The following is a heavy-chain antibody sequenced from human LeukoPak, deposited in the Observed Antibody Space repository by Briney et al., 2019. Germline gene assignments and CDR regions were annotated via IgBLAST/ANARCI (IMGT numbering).Heavy chain of an antibody. V-gene: IGHV3-23*01. J-gene: IGHJ4*02. CDR2: ISGSGGDT. D-gene: IGHD3/OR15-3a*01. CDR1: GFTFSNYG. CDR3: AKQRTYFDY. Sequence: PGGSLRLSCAASGFTFSNYGMSWVRQAPGKGLEWVSSISGSGGDTHYADSVKGRFTISRDNSKNTLFLQMNSLRAEDTAVYYCAKQRTYFDYWGQGTLVTVSS.